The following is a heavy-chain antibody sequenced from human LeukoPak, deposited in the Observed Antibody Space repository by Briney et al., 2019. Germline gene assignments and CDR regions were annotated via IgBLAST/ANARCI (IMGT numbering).Heavy chain of an antibody. D-gene: IGHD2-15*01. J-gene: IGHJ3*02. CDR3: ARDCSGGSCYGAFDI. Sequence: SQTLSLTCTVSGASIRSGDYYWSWLRQPPGKGLEWIGYIYDSGSTYYNPSLKSRITISVDTSENRFSLKLSSVTATDTAVYYCARDCSGGSCYGAFDIWGQGTMVTVSS. CDR2: IYDSGST. V-gene: IGHV4-30-4*01. CDR1: GASIRSGDYY.